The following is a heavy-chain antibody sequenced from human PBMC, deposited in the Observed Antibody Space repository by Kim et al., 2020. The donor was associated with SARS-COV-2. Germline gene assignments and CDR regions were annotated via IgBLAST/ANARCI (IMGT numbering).Heavy chain of an antibody. D-gene: IGHD3-10*01. J-gene: IGHJ6*02. CDR3: ARASRFGESGEYYYGMDV. V-gene: IGHV4-31*02. Sequence: NKRVTISVDTAKNQFSLKLSSVTAADTAVYYCARASRFGESGEYYYGMDVWGQGTTVTVSS.